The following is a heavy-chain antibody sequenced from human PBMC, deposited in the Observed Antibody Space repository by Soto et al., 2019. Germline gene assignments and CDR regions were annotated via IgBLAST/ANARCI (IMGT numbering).Heavy chain of an antibody. Sequence: GGSLRLSCAASGFTFSSYAMSWVRQAPGKGLEWVSAISGSGGSTYYADSVKGRFTISIDNSKNTLYLQMNSLRAEDTAVYYCAKDGLRFLEWLSDFDYWGQGTLVTVSS. CDR3: AKDGLRFLEWLSDFDY. CDR1: GFTFSSYA. D-gene: IGHD3-3*01. V-gene: IGHV3-23*01. CDR2: ISGSGGST. J-gene: IGHJ4*02.